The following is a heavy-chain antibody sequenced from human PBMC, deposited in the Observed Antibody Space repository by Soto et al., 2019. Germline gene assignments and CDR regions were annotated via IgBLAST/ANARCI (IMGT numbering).Heavy chain of an antibody. J-gene: IGHJ4*02. V-gene: IGHV4-39*01. CDR1: GGSISSSSYY. CDR3: ARLVYDILTN. Sequence: SETLSLTCTVSGGSISSSSYYWGWIRQPPGKGLEWIGSIYYSGSTYYNPSLKSRVTISVDTSKNQFSLKLSSVTAADTAVYYCARLVYDILTNWGQGTLVTVSS. CDR2: IYYSGST. D-gene: IGHD3-9*01.